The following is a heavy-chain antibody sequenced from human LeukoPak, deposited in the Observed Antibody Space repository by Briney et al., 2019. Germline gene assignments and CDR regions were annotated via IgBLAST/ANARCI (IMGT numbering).Heavy chain of an antibody. V-gene: IGHV3-30-3*01. J-gene: IGHJ4*02. D-gene: IGHD3-3*01. CDR3: ARDSPPYYDFWSGYCDY. CDR1: GFTFSSYA. Sequence: GRSLRLSCAASGFTFSSYAMHWVRQAPGKGLEWVADISYDGSNKYYADSVKGLFTISRDNSKNPLYPQMNSLRAEATGVYYCARDSPPYYDFWSGYCDYWGQGTLVSVS. CDR2: ISYDGSNK.